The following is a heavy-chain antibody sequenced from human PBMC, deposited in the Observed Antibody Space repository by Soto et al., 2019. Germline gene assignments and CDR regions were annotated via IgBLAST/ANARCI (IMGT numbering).Heavy chain of an antibody. CDR1: GFTFSSYA. CDR2: ISYDGSNK. D-gene: IGHD6-19*01. J-gene: IGHJ4*02. CDR3: TRDPATYSSGYDY. V-gene: IGHV3-30-3*01. Sequence: GGSLRLSCAASGFTFSSYAMHWVRQAPGKGLEWVAVISYDGSNKYYADSVKGRFTISRDNSKNTLYLQMSSLTSEDTAVYYCTRDPATYSSGYDYWGQGTPVTVSS.